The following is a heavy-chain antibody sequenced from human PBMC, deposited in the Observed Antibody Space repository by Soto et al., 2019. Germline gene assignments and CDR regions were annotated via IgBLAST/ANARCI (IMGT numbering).Heavy chain of an antibody. D-gene: IGHD4-17*01. Sequence: GGSLRLSCAASGFTFSSYAMSWVRQAPGKGLEWVGFIRSKAYGGTTEYAASVKGRFTISRDDSKSIAYLQMNSLKTEDTAVYYCTRTHDYGDDLIDYWGQGTLVTVSS. CDR1: GFTFSSYA. CDR2: IRSKAYGGTT. CDR3: TRTHDYGDDLIDY. J-gene: IGHJ4*02. V-gene: IGHV3-49*04.